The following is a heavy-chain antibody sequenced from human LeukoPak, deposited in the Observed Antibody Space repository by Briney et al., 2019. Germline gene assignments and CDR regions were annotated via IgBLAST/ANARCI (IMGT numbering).Heavy chain of an antibody. CDR1: GGSISNYY. CDR3: ARGFRVTGFDY. CDR2: FYYSGST. D-gene: IGHD2-21*02. V-gene: IGHV4-59*01. Sequence: PSETLSLTCTVSGGSISNYYWSWIRQPPGKGLEWIGYFYYSGSTNYNPSLKSRVTISGDTSQNQFSLKLSSVTAADTAVYFCARGFRVTGFDYWGQGTLVTVSP. J-gene: IGHJ4*02.